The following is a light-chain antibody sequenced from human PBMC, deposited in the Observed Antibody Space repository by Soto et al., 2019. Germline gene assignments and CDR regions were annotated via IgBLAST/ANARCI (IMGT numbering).Light chain of an antibody. CDR1: QSVSSSY. CDR2: GAS. CDR3: QQYDNLIT. J-gene: IGKJ5*01. Sequence: EILLTHSPGTLSLSPGERATLSCRASQSVSSSYLAWYQQKPGQAPRLLIYGASSRATGIPDRFSGSGSGTDFTLTISRLEPEDVAVYYCQQYDNLITFGQGTRLEVK. V-gene: IGKV3-20*01.